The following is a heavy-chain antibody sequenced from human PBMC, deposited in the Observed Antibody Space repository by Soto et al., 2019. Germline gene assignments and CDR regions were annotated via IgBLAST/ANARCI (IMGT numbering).Heavy chain of an antibody. V-gene: IGHV3-74*01. J-gene: IGHJ6*02. CDR2: IKSDGRST. Sequence: EVQLVESGGDLVQPGGSLRLSCVASGFSFSTTWMHWVRQAPGKGLVWVSRIKSDGRSTTYADSVNGRFTISRDNAKNTVYLQMISLTAEDTAVYYCVRDRYYNMDVWGQGTTVTVSS. CDR3: VRDRYYNMDV. CDR1: GFSFSTTW.